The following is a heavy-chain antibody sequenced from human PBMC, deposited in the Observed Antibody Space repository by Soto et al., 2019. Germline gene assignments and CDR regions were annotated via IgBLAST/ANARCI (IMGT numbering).Heavy chain of an antibody. D-gene: IGHD6-13*01. CDR3: ASPLPGYSSSWYFDY. CDR2: IKQDGSEK. J-gene: IGHJ4*02. V-gene: IGHV3-7*01. CDR1: GFTFSSYW. Sequence: PGGSLRLSCAASGFTFSSYWLSWVRQAPGKGLEWVANIKQDGSEKYYVDSVKGRFTISRDNAKNSLYLQMNSLRAEDTAVYYCASPLPGYSSSWYFDYWGQGTLVTVSS.